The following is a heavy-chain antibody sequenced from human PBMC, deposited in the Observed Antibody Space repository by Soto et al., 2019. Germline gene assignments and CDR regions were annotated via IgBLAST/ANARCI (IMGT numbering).Heavy chain of an antibody. V-gene: IGHV4-59*01. CDR3: ARDDSGRPATY. D-gene: IGHD3-10*01. CDR1: GDSIRNYD. Sequence: SETLSLTCTVSGDSIRNYDWMWIRQPPGRGLEWIGFFYNGGTTNYNPSLKSRVTLSGDTSKNQFFLNLMSVTAADTAVYFCARDDSGRPATYWGQGILVTVSS. J-gene: IGHJ4*02. CDR2: FYNGGTT.